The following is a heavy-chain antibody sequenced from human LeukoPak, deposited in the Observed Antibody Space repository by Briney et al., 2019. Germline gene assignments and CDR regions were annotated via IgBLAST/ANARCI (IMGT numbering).Heavy chain of an antibody. CDR1: GFTLSEYG. CDR2: LSYDGSDR. Sequence: PGRSLRLSCAASGFTLSEYGIHWVRQAPGKGLEWVAVLSYDGSDRYYADSVNGRFTISREIYSLRVEDTALYFCARDRINMMVLVHDSGLDLWGQGTLVTVSS. V-gene: IGHV3-30*13. CDR3: ARDRINMMVLVHDSGLDL. J-gene: IGHJ5*02. D-gene: IGHD3-22*01.